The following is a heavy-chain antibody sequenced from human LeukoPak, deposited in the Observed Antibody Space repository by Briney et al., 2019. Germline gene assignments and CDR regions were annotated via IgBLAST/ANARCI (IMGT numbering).Heavy chain of an antibody. CDR1: GFTFSSYW. J-gene: IGHJ3*02. CDR2: MNLDGSEK. D-gene: IGHD3-22*01. Sequence: GGSLRLSCAASGFTFSSYWMTWVRQAPGKGLEWVANMNLDGSEKYYVDSVKGRFIISRDNAKNSLFLQMNSLIAEDTAVYYCAKGFGYYDSSGYHDDAFDIWGQGTMVTVSS. V-gene: IGHV3-7*03. CDR3: AKGFGYYDSSGYHDDAFDI.